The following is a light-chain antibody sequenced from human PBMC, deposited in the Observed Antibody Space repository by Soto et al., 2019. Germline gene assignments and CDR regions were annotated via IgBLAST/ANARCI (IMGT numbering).Light chain of an antibody. CDR3: QAWDSGTVV. CDR1: KLVDKH. Sequence: SYELTQPPSVSVSPGQTASITCSGDKLVDKHACWYQQRPGQSPVLVIYEDSRRPSGIPERFSGSNSGNTATLTISGTQAVDEADYYCQAWDSGTVVFGGGTKLTVL. J-gene: IGLJ3*02. V-gene: IGLV3-1*01. CDR2: EDS.